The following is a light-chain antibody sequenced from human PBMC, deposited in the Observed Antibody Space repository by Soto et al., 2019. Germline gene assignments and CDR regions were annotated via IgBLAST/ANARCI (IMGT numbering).Light chain of an antibody. Sequence: EIAMTQSPATLAVTPGERVTLSCRASQSVGRNLAWYQQRPGQAPRLLIYDASPRATTIPDRFSGSGSETDFTLTIRSLQSEDLAVYYCQQYNNCPYSFGQGTKFE. V-gene: IGKV3-15*01. CDR2: DAS. CDR1: QSVGRN. CDR3: QQYNNCPYS. J-gene: IGKJ2*03.